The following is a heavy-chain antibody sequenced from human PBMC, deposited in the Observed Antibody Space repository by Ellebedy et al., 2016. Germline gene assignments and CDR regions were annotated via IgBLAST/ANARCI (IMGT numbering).Heavy chain of an antibody. J-gene: IGHJ4*02. CDR2: IYPGDSDT. V-gene: IGHV5-51*01. CDR3: ARGPYGGHSPTSGLEI. D-gene: IGHD4-23*01. CDR1: GYSFTSYW. Sequence: GESLKISCKGSGYSFTSYWIGWVRQMPGKGLEWMGIIYPGDSDTRYSPSFQGQVTISADKSISTAYLQWSSLKASDTAMYYCARGPYGGHSPTSGLEIWGQGTLVTVSS.